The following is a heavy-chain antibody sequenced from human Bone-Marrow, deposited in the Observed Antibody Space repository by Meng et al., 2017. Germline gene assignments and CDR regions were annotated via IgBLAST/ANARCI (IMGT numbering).Heavy chain of an antibody. V-gene: IGHV3-33*01. CDR1: GFTFSSYG. Sequence: GESLKISCAASGFTFSSYGMHWVRQAPGKGLEWVAVIWYDGSNKYYADYVKGRFTISRDNSKNTLYLQMNSLRAEDTAVYYCARDFNYYGARSYDNSEYCQHWGQGTLVTVSS. D-gene: IGHD3-10*01. CDR2: IWYDGSNK. J-gene: IGHJ1*01. CDR3: ARDFNYYGARSYDNSEYCQH.